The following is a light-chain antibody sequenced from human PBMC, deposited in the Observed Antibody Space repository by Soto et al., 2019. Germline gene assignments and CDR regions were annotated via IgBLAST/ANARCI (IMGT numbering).Light chain of an antibody. Sequence: QSALTQPRSVSGSPGQSVTISCTGTSSDVGAYTYVSWYQQHPGKAPKLMIYDVNKRPSGIPDRFSGFKSGSTASLTISGLQAEDEADYYFCAYAGSYTYVFGTGTKLTVL. CDR2: DVN. CDR1: SSDVGAYTY. V-gene: IGLV2-11*01. CDR3: CAYAGSYTYV. J-gene: IGLJ1*01.